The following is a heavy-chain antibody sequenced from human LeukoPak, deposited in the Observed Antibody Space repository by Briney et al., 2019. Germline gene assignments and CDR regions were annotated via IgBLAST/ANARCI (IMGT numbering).Heavy chain of an antibody. CDR3: AKAASSSWPSYYYGMDV. CDR2: ITGSGGNT. J-gene: IGHJ6*02. CDR1: GFIFSSYS. D-gene: IGHD6-13*01. Sequence: GGSLRLSCAASGFIFSSYSMSWVRQAPGEGLEWVSVITGSGGNTYYADSVKGRFTISKDNSKNTVYLQMSSLRVDDTAVYYCAKAASSSWPSYYYGMDVWGQGTTVTVSS. V-gene: IGHV3-23*01.